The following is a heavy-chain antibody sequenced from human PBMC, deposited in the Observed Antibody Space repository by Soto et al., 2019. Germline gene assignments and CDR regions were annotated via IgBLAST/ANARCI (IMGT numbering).Heavy chain of an antibody. CDR1: GGSISSGGYS. V-gene: IGHV4-30-2*01. CDR3: ARGPDCGGDCYSYYLAS. D-gene: IGHD2-21*02. J-gene: IGHJ4*01. Sequence: QLQLQESGSGLVKPSQTLSLTCAVSGGSISSGGYSWIWIRQPPGKGLEWIGYIYQSGTTYYNTSLKSRVTISVDRSKCQFSLKLSSVTAADTAVYYCARGPDCGGDCYSYYLASWGHGTLVTVSS. CDR2: IYQSGTT.